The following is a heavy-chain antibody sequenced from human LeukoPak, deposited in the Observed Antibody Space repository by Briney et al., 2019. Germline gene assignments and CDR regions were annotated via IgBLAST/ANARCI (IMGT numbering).Heavy chain of an antibody. V-gene: IGHV4-30-4*01. CDR2: IYRSGSA. CDR3: AREVAAPTTSDAFDL. D-gene: IGHD1-1*01. J-gene: IGHJ3*01. Sequence: SETLSLTCTVSGGSISSGDYFWSWIRQPPGKGLEWIGYIYRSGSAFYNPSLQSRATISIDTSNNQFSLNLGSVSAADTAMYYCAREVAAPTTSDAFDLWGHGTEVAVSS. CDR1: GGSISSGDYF.